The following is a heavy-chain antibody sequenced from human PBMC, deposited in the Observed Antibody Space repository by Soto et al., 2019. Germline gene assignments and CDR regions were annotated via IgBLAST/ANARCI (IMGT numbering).Heavy chain of an antibody. D-gene: IGHD3-22*01. CDR1: GFTFSSYS. Sequence: EVLLEESGGGLVKPGGSLRLSCAASGFTFSSYSMNWVRQAPGKGLEWVSSISSGSSYIFYADSVKGRFTISRDNAKNTLFLQMDSPRAEDTAVYYCAKNYYYDSPGYAFDIWGQGTMVTVSS. J-gene: IGHJ3*02. CDR2: ISSGSSYI. V-gene: IGHV3-21*01. CDR3: AKNYYYDSPGYAFDI.